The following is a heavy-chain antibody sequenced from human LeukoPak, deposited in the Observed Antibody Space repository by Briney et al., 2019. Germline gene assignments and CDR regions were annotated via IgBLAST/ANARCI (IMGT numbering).Heavy chain of an antibody. V-gene: IGHV4-34*01. Sequence: SETLSLTCAVYGGSFSGYYWGWIRQPPGKGLEWIGEINHSGSTNYNPSLKSRVTISVDTSKNQFSLKLSSVTAADTAVYYCASYSSHDYGDYEESFDYWGQGTLVTVSS. CDR3: ASYSSHDYGDYEESFDY. CDR2: INHSGST. J-gene: IGHJ4*02. CDR1: GGSFSGYY. D-gene: IGHD4-17*01.